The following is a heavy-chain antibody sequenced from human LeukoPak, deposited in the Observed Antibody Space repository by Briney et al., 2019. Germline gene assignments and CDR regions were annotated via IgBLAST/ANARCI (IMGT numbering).Heavy chain of an antibody. CDR3: ARLKRGSYSDY. V-gene: IGHV4-59*01. CDR1: GGSISSYY. D-gene: IGHD3-10*01. J-gene: IGHJ4*02. CDR2: IYYSGST. Sequence: SETLSLTCTVSGGSISSYYWSWIRQPPGKGLEWIGYIYYSGSTNYNPSLKSRVTISVDTSKNQFSLKLSSVTAADTAVYYCARLKRGSYSDYWGQGTLVTVSS.